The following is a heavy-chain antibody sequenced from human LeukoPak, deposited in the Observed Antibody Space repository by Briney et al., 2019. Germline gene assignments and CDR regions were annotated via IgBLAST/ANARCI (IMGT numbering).Heavy chain of an antibody. CDR2: IWYDGSNK. CDR3: ATAVASSSGWYADY. Sequence: GGSLRLSCAASGFTFRSYGMHWARQAPGKGLEWVAVIWYDGSNKYYADSVKGRFTVSRDNSKNTLYLQMNSLRAEDTAVYYCATAVASSSGWYADYWGQGTLVTVPS. D-gene: IGHD6-19*01. CDR1: GFTFRSYG. V-gene: IGHV3-33*01. J-gene: IGHJ4*02.